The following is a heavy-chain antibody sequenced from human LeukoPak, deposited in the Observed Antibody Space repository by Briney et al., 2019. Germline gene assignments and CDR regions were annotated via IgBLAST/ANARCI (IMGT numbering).Heavy chain of an antibody. J-gene: IGHJ4*02. D-gene: IGHD3-3*01. CDR1: GFTFTSYA. Sequence: GGSLRLSCAASGFTFTSYAMSWVRQAPGKGLDWVSVISASGGTTYYADSVKGRFTISRDNSKNTLYLQMNSLRAEDTAVYYCAKESGQYDYWGQGTLVTVSS. CDR2: ISASGGTT. CDR3: AKESGQYDY. V-gene: IGHV3-23*01.